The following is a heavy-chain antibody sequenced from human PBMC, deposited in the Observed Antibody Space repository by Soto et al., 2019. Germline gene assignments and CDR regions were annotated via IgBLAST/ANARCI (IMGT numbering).Heavy chain of an antibody. CDR1: GFTFSRYG. V-gene: IGHV3-30*18. J-gene: IGHJ4*02. Sequence: ILSCAASGFTFSRYGMHCVLQAPGKGPEWVAVISYDGSNKYYADSVKGRFTISRDNSKNTLYLQMSSLRAEDTAVYYCANADHYYDNRGSYYGPFDYWGQGTMVTGSS. CDR3: ANADHYYDNRGSYYGPFDY. CDR2: ISYDGSNK. D-gene: IGHD3-22*01.